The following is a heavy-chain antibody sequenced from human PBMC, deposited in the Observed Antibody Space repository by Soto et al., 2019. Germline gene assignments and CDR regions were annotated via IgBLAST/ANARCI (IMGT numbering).Heavy chain of an antibody. Sequence: DVQLLESGGGLVQPGGSLRLSCAASGFSFSSYAIVWVRQAPGKGLEWVAVISARGGSSYFADSVKGRFTLSRDNSKNVLSLEMNSLRAEDTAIYFCPKGSIEYSASVDNWGQGTLVVVSS. CDR1: GFSFSSYA. D-gene: IGHD5-12*01. V-gene: IGHV3-23*01. J-gene: IGHJ4*02. CDR2: ISARGGSS. CDR3: PKGSIEYSASVDN.